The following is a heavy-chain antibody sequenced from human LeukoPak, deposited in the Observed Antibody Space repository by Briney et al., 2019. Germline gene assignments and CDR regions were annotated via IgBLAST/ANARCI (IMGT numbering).Heavy chain of an antibody. D-gene: IGHD2-2*01. CDR1: GYTFTSYD. V-gene: IGHV1-8*01. Sequence: ASVKVSCKASGYTFTSYDFNWVRQATGQGLEWMGWMNPNSGNSGYEQKLQGRITMTRNSSINTAYMELSSLRSEDTAVYYCARVGCSSTSCYRLGYYFYYMDVWGKGTTVTVSS. CDR2: MNPNSGNS. CDR3: ARVGCSSTSCYRLGYYFYYMDV. J-gene: IGHJ6*03.